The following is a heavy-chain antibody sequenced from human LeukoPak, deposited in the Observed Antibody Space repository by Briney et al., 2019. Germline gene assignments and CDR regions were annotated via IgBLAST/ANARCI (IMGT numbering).Heavy chain of an antibody. Sequence: GGSLRLSCAVSGFSFSDSAMHWVRQAPGKGLEWLAVISYDGNNKYYAWPVKGRFTISRDNSKNTLYLQMSRLRSEDTAVYYCARDLNDFWSGNNWFDPWGQGTLVTVSS. CDR3: ARDLNDFWSGNNWFDP. J-gene: IGHJ5*02. CDR1: GFSFSDSA. V-gene: IGHV3-30*04. D-gene: IGHD3-3*01. CDR2: ISYDGNNK.